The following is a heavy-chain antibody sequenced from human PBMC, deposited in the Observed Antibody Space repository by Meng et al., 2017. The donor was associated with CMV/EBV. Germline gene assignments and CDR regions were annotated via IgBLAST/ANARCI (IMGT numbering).Heavy chain of an antibody. D-gene: IGHD2-2*01. Sequence: SGYSFTSYWIGWVRQMPGKGLEWMGIIYSGDSDTRYSPSFQGQVTISADKSISTAYLQWSSLKASDTAMYYCARSDCSSTSCYFWFDPWGQGTLVTVSS. CDR1: GYSFTSYW. CDR2: IYSGDSDT. CDR3: ARSDCSSTSCYFWFDP. V-gene: IGHV5-51*01. J-gene: IGHJ5*02.